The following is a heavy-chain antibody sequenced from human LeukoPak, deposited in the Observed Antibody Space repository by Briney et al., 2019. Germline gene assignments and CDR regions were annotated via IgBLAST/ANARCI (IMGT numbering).Heavy chain of an antibody. CDR2: IYYSGST. Sequence: SETLSLTCTVSGGSINSYSYYWGWIRQPPGKGLEWIGSIYYSGSTYYNPSLQSRVTISVDTSKNQFSLKLSSVTAADTAVYYCARGGRSSGWYYFDYWGQGTLVTVSS. CDR3: ARGGRSSGWYYFDY. D-gene: IGHD6-19*01. J-gene: IGHJ4*02. V-gene: IGHV4-39*07. CDR1: GGSINSYSYY.